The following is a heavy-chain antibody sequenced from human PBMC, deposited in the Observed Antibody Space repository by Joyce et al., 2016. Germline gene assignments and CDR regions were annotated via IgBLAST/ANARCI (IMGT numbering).Heavy chain of an antibody. CDR1: GFDFSYAW. V-gene: IGHV3-15*01. CDR3: TTLSTTITHGGDY. Sequence: EVQVVESGGGLVKTGSSLRLSCVASGFDFSYAWKSWGRQTPGKGMEWVGRIKGRKEGEITDYAAAVQGRFTISRDDSKTTLYLQMNGLKIEDTGIYYCTTLSTTITHGGDYWGQGALVTVSS. J-gene: IGHJ4*02. D-gene: IGHD4-17*01. CDR2: IKGRKEGEIT.